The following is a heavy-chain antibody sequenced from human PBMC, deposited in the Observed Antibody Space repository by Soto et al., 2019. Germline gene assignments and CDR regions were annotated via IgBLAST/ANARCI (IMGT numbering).Heavy chain of an antibody. J-gene: IGHJ3*02. D-gene: IGHD6-19*01. CDR1: GGSISSHD. Sequence: SETLSLTCTVVGGSISSHDWSWILQPAGKGLEWIGRIYTSGSTNYNPSLKSRVTMSVDTSKNQFSLKLSSVTAADTAVYYCARDDSAVAGGSAFDIWGQGTMVTVSS. CDR3: ARDDSAVAGGSAFDI. CDR2: IYTSGST. V-gene: IGHV4-4*07.